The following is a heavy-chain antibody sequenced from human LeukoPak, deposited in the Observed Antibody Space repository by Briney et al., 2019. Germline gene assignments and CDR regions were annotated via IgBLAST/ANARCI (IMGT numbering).Heavy chain of an antibody. V-gene: IGHV4-4*07. D-gene: IGHD3-22*01. J-gene: IGHJ5*02. Sequence: SETLSLTCTVSGGSISSYYWSWIRQPAGKGLEWIGRIYTSGSTNYNPSLKSRVTISVDTSKNQFSLKLSSVTAADTAVYYCARGGSGYYDGNGVWFDPWGQGTLVTVSS. CDR2: IYTSGST. CDR1: GGSISSYY. CDR3: ARGGSGYYDGNGVWFDP.